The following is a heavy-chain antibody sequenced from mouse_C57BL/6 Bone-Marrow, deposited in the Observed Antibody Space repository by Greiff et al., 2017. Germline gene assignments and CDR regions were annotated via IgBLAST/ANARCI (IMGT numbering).Heavy chain of an antibody. CDR1: GFTFSNYW. CDR2: IRLKSDNYAT. J-gene: IGHJ3*01. V-gene: IGHV6-3*01. Sequence: EVKVEESGGGLVQPGGSMKLSCVASGFTFSNYWMNWVRQSPEKGLEWVAQIRLKSDNYATHYAESVKGRFTISRDDSKSSVYLQMNNLRAEDTGIYYCTDDGYPPWFAYWGQGTLVTVSA. CDR3: TDDGYPPWFAY. D-gene: IGHD2-3*01.